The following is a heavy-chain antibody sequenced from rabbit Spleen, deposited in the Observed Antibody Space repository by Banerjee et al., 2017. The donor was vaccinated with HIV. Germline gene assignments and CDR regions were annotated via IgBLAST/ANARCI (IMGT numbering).Heavy chain of an antibody. Sequence: QESGGELVKPGAYLTLTCTPSGFSFSFSYNMSWVRQAPGKGLEWIACIRGGSGSTYYARWGKGRFTISKASSTTVTLQMSSLTAADSATYFCARDTGTSCATYCIALWGQGTLVTVS. V-gene: IGHV1S40*01. D-gene: IGHD8-1*01. CDR2: IRGGSGST. CDR3: ARDTGTSCATYCIAL. J-gene: IGHJ3*01. CDR1: GFSFSFSYN.